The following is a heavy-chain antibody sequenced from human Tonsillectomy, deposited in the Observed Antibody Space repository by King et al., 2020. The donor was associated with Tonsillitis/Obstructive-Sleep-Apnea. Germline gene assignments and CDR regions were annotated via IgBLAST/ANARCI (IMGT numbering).Heavy chain of an antibody. V-gene: IGHV5-51*01. Sequence: VQLVESAAEVKKPGESLKISCKGSAYNFPKYWIGWVRQMPGKGLEWMGIIYPGDSDIRYSPSFQDQVTISADKSISTAYVQWSSLKASDTAMYYCARRGYYGSGTSRVYAFDIWGQGTMVTVSS. CDR1: AYNFPKYW. CDR3: ARRGYYGSGTSRVYAFDI. CDR2: IYPGDSDI. J-gene: IGHJ3*02. D-gene: IGHD3-10*01.